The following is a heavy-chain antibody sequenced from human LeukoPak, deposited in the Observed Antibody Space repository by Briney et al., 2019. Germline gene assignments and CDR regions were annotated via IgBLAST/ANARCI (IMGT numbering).Heavy chain of an antibody. CDR2: INPNSGGT. CDR3: ARDRYFDWLIDY. J-gene: IGHJ4*02. CDR1: GYTFTGYY. V-gene: IGHV1-2*06. Sequence: ASVKASCKASGYTFTGYYMHWVRQAPGQGLEWMGRINPNSGGTNYAQKFQGRVTMTRDTSISTAYMELSRLRSDDTAVYYCARDRYFDWLIDYWGQGTLVTVSS. D-gene: IGHD3-9*01.